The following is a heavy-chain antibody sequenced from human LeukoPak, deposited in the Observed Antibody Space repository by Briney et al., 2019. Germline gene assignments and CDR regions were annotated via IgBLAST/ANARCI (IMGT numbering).Heavy chain of an antibody. CDR1: GFTFSSYA. Sequence: GGSLRLSCAASGFTFSSYAMGWVRQAPGKGLEWVSSIPRNGGSTYYADSVKGRFTISRDNSKNTLYVQMNSLRVDDTAVYYCAKAPRFGDHAAEYFYYYMDVWGKGTTVTISS. V-gene: IGHV3-23*01. CDR2: IPRNGGST. J-gene: IGHJ6*03. D-gene: IGHD3-16*01. CDR3: AKAPRFGDHAAEYFYYYMDV.